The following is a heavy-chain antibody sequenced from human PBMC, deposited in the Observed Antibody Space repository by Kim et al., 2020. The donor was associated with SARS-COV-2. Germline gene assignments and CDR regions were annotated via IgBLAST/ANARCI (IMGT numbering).Heavy chain of an antibody. D-gene: IGHD5-12*01. CDR1: GGSVSSGSYY. J-gene: IGHJ4*02. V-gene: IGHV4-61*01. CDR3: ARDRSRSGYDGGFDY. Sequence: SETLSLTCTVSGGSVSSGSYYWSWIRQPPGKGLEWIGYIYYSGSTNYNPSLKSRVTISVDTSKNQFSLKLSSVTAADTAVYYCARDRSRSGYDGGFDYWGQRTLVTVSS. CDR2: IYYSGST.